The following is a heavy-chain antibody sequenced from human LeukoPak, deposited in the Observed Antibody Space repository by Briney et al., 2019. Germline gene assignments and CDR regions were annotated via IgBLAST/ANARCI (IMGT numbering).Heavy chain of an antibody. CDR1: GFTFSDYA. V-gene: IGHV3-23*01. J-gene: IGHJ4*02. Sequence: GGSLRLSCAASGFTFSDYAMSWVRQAPGKGLEWVSTISDNGGGTYYADSVKGRFTISRDNSKNTLFLQMNSLRAEDSAVYYCAANRERDPSVYYLVGGQGTLITVSS. D-gene: IGHD3-22*01. CDR2: ISDNGGGT. CDR3: AANRERDPSVYYLV.